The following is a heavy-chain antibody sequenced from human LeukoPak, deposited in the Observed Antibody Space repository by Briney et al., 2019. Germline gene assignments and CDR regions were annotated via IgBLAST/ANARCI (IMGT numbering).Heavy chain of an antibody. CDR2: TNPNSGGT. CDR3: ARASLIPVAEKLPFEY. Sequence: ASVKVPCKASEYTFTAYYMHWVRQAPGQGLESMEWTNPNSGGTNYAQKFQGRVTMTRDTSISTVYMELSSLRSDDTAVYFCARASLIPVAEKLPFEYWGQGTLVTVSS. V-gene: IGHV1-2*02. D-gene: IGHD6-19*01. J-gene: IGHJ4*02. CDR1: EYTFTAYY.